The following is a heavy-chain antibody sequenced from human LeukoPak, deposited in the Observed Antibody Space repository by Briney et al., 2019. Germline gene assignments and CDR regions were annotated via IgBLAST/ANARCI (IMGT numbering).Heavy chain of an antibody. D-gene: IGHD2-8*01. CDR2: MNPNSGNT. Sequence: ASVKVSCKASGYTFTSYDINWVRQASGQGLEWMGWMNPNSGNTGYAQKFQGRVTITRNTSISTAYMELSSLSSEDTAVYYCARGEWSTPYTSPSYWGQGTLVTVSS. J-gene: IGHJ4*02. CDR3: ARGEWSTPYTSPSY. V-gene: IGHV1-8*03. CDR1: GYTFTSYD.